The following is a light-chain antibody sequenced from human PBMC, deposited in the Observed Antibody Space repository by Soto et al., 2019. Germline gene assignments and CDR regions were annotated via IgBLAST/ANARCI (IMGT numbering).Light chain of an antibody. CDR2: DAS. CDR1: RSLGNK. CDR3: QQRNTWPPIT. Sequence: EIVMTQSPATLSVSPGDGGTLSCRASRSLGNKLSWFQQKPGQAPRLLIYDASTRATGVPARFSGSGSGTDFTLTISSLEPEDFALYYCQQRNTWPPITFGQGTRLEIK. J-gene: IGKJ5*01. V-gene: IGKV3-15*01.